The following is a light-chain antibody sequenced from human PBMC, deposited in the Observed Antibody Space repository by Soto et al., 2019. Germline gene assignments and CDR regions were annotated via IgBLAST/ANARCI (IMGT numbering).Light chain of an antibody. CDR2: SNN. Sequence: QSVLTQPPSASGTPGQTVTISCSGSSSNIGSNTVNWYQQLPGTAPKLLIYSNNQRPSGVPDRFSGSKSGTSASLAISGLQSEDEADYYCAAWDDSLNDYVFGTGTKVTVL. CDR3: AAWDDSLNDYV. V-gene: IGLV1-44*01. J-gene: IGLJ1*01. CDR1: SSNIGSNT.